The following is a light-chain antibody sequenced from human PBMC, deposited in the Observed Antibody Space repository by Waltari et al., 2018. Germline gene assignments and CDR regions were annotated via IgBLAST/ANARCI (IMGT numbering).Light chain of an antibody. V-gene: IGLV3-1*01. CDR1: ALADKN. Sequence: SYELTQPPSVSVSPGQTPTITCSGDALADKNPCWYQKRLGQSPVLLLYQGNKRPSGTPDRFSGSNSGNTVTLTITGALAVDEADYYCQAWVSNTAVVFGGGTKLTVL. CDR2: QGN. J-gene: IGLJ2*01. CDR3: QAWVSNTAVV.